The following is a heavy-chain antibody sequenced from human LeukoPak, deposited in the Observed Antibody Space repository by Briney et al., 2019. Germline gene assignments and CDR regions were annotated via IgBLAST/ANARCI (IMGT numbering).Heavy chain of an antibody. Sequence: SGGSLRLSCAASGFTLSSYWMSWVRQAPGKGLEWVANIKQDGSEKYYVDSVKGRFTISRDNAKNSLYLQMNSLRAEDTAVYYCARPTRALFWSGHRGYFDYWGQGTLVTVSS. CDR3: ARPTRALFWSGHRGYFDY. D-gene: IGHD3-3*01. CDR1: GFTLSSYW. V-gene: IGHV3-7*01. CDR2: IKQDGSEK. J-gene: IGHJ4*02.